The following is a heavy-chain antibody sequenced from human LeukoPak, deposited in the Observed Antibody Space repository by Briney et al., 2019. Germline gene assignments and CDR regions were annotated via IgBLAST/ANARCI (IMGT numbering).Heavy chain of an antibody. V-gene: IGHV4-38-2*02. Sequence: SETLSLTCTVSGYSISSGYYWGWIRQSPGKGLEWIGSIYHSGSAYYNPSLKSRVTISVDTSKNQFSLKLSSVTAADTAVYYCARVTEGYSSRWPHNNHWFDPWGQGTLVTVSS. CDR3: ARVTEGYSSRWPHNNHWFDP. J-gene: IGHJ5*02. D-gene: IGHD6-13*01. CDR1: GYSISSGYY. CDR2: IYHSGSA.